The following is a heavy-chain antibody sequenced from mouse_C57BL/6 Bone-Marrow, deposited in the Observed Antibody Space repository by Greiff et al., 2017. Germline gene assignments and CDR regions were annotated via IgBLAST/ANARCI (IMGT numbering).Heavy chain of an antibody. Sequence: QVQLQQPGAELVKPGASVKLSCKASGYTFTSYWMQWVKQRPGQGLEWIGEIDPSDSYTNYNQKFTGKATLTVDTSSSTAYMQLSSLTSEDSAVYYCAREEDDYPVAYWGQGTLVTVSA. V-gene: IGHV1-50*01. J-gene: IGHJ3*01. CDR1: GYTFTSYW. CDR3: AREEDDYPVAY. CDR2: IDPSDSYT. D-gene: IGHD2-4*01.